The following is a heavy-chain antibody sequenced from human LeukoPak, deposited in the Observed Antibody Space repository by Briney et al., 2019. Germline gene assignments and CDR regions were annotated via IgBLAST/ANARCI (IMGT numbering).Heavy chain of an antibody. Sequence: QAGGSLRLSCAASGFTFSGSAMHWVRQASGKGLEWVGRIRSKANSYATAYAASVKGRFTISRDNSKNTLYLQMNSLRAEDTAVYYCAKDRKGSGYYDSSGYFDYWGQGTLVTVSS. J-gene: IGHJ4*02. CDR1: GFTFSGSA. CDR2: IRSKANSYAT. V-gene: IGHV3-73*01. D-gene: IGHD3-22*01. CDR3: AKDRKGSGYYDSSGYFDY.